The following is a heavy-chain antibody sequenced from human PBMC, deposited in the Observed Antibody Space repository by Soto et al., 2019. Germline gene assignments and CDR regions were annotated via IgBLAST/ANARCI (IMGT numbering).Heavy chain of an antibody. J-gene: IGHJ3*02. D-gene: IGHD2-15*01. Sequence: PSETQSLTCTVSGGSISSYYWSWIRQPPGKGLEWIGYIYYSGSTNYNPSLKSRVTISVDTSKNQFSLKLSSVTAADTAVYYCARDGVYCSGGSCSHQGAFDIWGQGTMVTVSS. CDR3: ARDGVYCSGGSCSHQGAFDI. CDR2: IYYSGST. CDR1: GGSISSYY. V-gene: IGHV4-59*01.